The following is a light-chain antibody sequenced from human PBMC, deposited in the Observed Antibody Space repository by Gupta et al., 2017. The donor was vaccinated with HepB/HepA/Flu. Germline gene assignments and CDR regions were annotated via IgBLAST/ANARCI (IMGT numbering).Light chain of an antibody. CDR1: QGISSS. CDR2: RAF. CDR3: LQADWTPYS. J-gene: IGKJ2*03. Sequence: DIQMTQSPSSLSASVGDRVTITCRASQGISSSLSWYQQKPGTAPKLLIYRAFSVQSGVPSRFSGSGSGTDLTLTITRLQPEDSATYSCLQADWTPYSFGQGPQLEIK. V-gene: IGKV1-39*01.